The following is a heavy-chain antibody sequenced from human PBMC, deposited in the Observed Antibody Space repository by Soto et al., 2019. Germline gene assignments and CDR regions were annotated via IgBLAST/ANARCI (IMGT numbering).Heavy chain of an antibody. CDR3: ARDRLMATACTARHYFGLDV. CDR2: IYYSGNT. V-gene: IGHV4-31*03. J-gene: IGHJ6*02. Sequence: TLSLTCTVSGGSLRSGGYYWSWVRQNPRRGLEWIGNIYYSGNTYYNPSLKSRLTISVDTSKNQFSLNLSSVTAADTAVYYCARDRLMATACTARHYFGLDVWGQGTTVTVS. D-gene: IGHD5-18*01. CDR1: GGSLRSGGYY.